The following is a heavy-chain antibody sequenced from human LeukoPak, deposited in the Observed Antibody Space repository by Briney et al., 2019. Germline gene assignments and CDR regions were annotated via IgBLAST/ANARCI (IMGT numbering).Heavy chain of an antibody. CDR1: GFTFSSHA. CDR3: ARDLLLQSEGLFDY. Sequence: PGGSLSLSCAASGFTFSSHAMSWIRQPAGKGLEWIGRFCISGSTNYNPSLKSRVTMSVDTSKNQFSLRLNSVTAADTAVYYCARDLLLQSEGLFDYWGQGTLVTVSS. D-gene: IGHD4-11*01. J-gene: IGHJ4*02. CDR2: FCISGST. V-gene: IGHV4-4*07.